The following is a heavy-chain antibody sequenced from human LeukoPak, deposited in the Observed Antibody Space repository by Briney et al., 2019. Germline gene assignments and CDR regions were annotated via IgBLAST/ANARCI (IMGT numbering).Heavy chain of an antibody. D-gene: IGHD3-10*01. Sequence: GESLKISCKASGYRFTNYWIGWVRQMPGKGLEWMGIVYPGDSDTRYSPSFQGQVTISADKSISTAYLQWSSLKASDTAMYYCAMSYYYGSGSPSYYYYYGMDVWGQGTTVTVSS. CDR2: VYPGDSDT. CDR3: AMSYYYGSGSPSYYYYYGMDV. V-gene: IGHV5-51*01. J-gene: IGHJ6*02. CDR1: GYRFTNYW.